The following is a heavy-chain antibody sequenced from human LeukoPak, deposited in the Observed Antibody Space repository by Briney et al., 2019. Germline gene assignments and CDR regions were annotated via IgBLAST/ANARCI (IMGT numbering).Heavy chain of an antibody. CDR2: ISSSSSYI. V-gene: IGHV3-21*01. CDR1: GFTFSSYS. CDR3: ASAILYYPGHAFDI. J-gene: IGHJ3*02. Sequence: TGGSLRLSCAASGFTFSSYSMSWVRQAPGKGLEWVSSISSSSSYIYYADSVKGRFTISRDNAKNSLYLQMNSLRAEDTAVYYCASAILYYPGHAFDIWGQGTMVTVSS. D-gene: IGHD3-10*01.